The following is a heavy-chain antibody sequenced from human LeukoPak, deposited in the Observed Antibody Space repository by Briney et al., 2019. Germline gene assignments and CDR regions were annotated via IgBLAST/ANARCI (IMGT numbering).Heavy chain of an antibody. J-gene: IGHJ4*02. CDR1: GYRFSCCG. V-gene: IGHV3-33*01. CDR3: VRDGYSGINARSLDF. CDR2: VWHDGSDQ. D-gene: IGHD5-12*01. Sequence: PGGSLRLSCAASGYRFSCCGMHWVRQAPGKGLEWLAFVWHDGSDQRYADSVKGRFFISRDNSKNTVYLQINSLRAEDTSISYCVRDGYSGINARSLDFWGQGSLVTVSS.